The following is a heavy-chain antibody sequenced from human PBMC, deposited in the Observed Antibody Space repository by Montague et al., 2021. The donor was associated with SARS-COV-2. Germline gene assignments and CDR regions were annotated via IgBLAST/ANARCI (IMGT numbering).Heavy chain of an antibody. CDR3: TRGIDSYKTGY. D-gene: IGHD6-13*01. CDR2: LFHIDTA. Sequence: SETLSLTCTVSDGSVIGTYPHWHWVRQSPGRGLEWVGGYLFHIDTADYNASLRSRVTISVVTSKNQFSLKLTSVTAADTAVYYCTRGIDSYKTGYWGQGIQVTVSS. J-gene: IGHJ4*02. V-gene: IGHV4-61*01. CDR1: DGSVIGTYPH.